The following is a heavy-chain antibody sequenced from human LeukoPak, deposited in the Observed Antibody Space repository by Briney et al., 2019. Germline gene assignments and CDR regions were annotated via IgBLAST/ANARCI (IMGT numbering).Heavy chain of an antibody. CDR3: ARTMVGKREWLQHAPDY. D-gene: IGHD5-24*01. CDR2: IKQDGSEK. J-gene: IGHJ4*02. V-gene: IGHV3-7*01. CDR1: GFTFSSYW. Sequence: GGSLRLSCAASGFTFSSYWMSWVRQAPGKGLEWVANIKQDGSEKYYVDSVKGRFTISRENAKNSLYLQMNSLRAEDTAVYYCARTMVGKREWLQHAPDYWGQGTLVTVSS.